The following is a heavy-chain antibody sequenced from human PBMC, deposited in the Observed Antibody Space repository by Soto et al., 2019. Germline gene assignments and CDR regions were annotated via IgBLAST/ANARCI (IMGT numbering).Heavy chain of an antibody. CDR3: ARLSGASHFWNYPMND. J-gene: IGHJ6*02. D-gene: IGHD6-19*01. CDR1: GYTFSDNG. CDR2: ISTYTGRT. V-gene: IGHV1-18*04. Sequence: ASVKVSCKSSGYTFSDNGISWVRQAPGQGLEWMGWISTYTGRTNYAQKFQGRVTLTTDKSLNTAYLQWSSLKASDTATYYCARLSGASHFWNYPMNDWGQGTTVTVSS.